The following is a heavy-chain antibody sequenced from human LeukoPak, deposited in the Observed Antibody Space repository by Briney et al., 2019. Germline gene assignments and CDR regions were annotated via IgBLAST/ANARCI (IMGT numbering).Heavy chain of an antibody. J-gene: IGHJ4*02. D-gene: IGHD6-6*01. Sequence: SETLSLTCTVSGGSISSYYWSWIRQPAGKGLEWIGRMYTSGSTHYNPSLKSRVTISVDKSKNHFSLKLSSVTAADTAVYYCARDRDSTSSRFDYWGQGTLVTVSS. V-gene: IGHV4-4*07. CDR1: GGSISSYY. CDR2: MYTSGST. CDR3: ARDRDSTSSRFDY.